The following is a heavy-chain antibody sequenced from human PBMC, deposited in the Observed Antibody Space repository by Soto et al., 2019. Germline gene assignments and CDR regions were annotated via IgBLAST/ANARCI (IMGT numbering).Heavy chain of an antibody. V-gene: IGHV4-59*08. D-gene: IGHD3-10*01. CDR2: IYYSGST. J-gene: IGHJ4*02. CDR1: GGSISSYY. Sequence: SETLSLTCTVSGGSISSYYWSRIRQPPGKGLEWIGYIYYSGSTNYNPSLKSRVTISVDTSKNQFSLKLNSMTAADTAVYYCARHNYGSGSTYFDYWGQGTLVTVSS. CDR3: ARHNYGSGSTYFDY.